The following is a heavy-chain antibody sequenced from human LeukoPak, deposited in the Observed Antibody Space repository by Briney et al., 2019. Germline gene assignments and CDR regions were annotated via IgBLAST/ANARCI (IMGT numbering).Heavy chain of an antibody. J-gene: IGHJ4*02. CDR1: GFTFTTFA. CDR3: AKDRGY. CDR2: ISGSGGAT. V-gene: IGHV3-23*01. Sequence: PGGSLRLSCAASGFTFTTFAMTWVRQDPGKGLEWVSAISGSGGATYYADSVKGRFTISRDNSKDTLYLQIHSLRVEDTAVYYCAKDRGYWGQGTLVTVSS.